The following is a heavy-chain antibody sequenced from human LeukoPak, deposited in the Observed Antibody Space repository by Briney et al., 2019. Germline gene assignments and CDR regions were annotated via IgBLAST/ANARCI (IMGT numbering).Heavy chain of an antibody. D-gene: IGHD2-8*01. CDR2: ISAQHGQT. CDR3: AGSLGYCTSNVCYLKY. V-gene: IGHV1-18*01. CDR1: GYSENFYG. J-gene: IGHJ4*02. Sequence: ASVTVSCKTSGYSENFYGITRVRQVAGQGLEWMVWISAQHGQTEYAPNSQDRVTMTTDTYTNTAYMELRSLRSDDTAVYYCAGSLGYCTSNVCYLKYWGQGTLVTVSS.